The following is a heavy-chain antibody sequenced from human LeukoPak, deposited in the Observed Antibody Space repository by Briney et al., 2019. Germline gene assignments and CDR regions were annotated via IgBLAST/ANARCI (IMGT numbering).Heavy chain of an antibody. J-gene: IGHJ4*02. D-gene: IGHD6-6*01. CDR2: NNPNSGGT. V-gene: IGHV1-2*02. CDR3: ARESRVGYSSSSTDY. Sequence: ASVKVSCKASGYTFTGYYMHWVRQAPGQGLEWMGWNNPNSGGTNYAQKFQGRVTMTRDTSISTAYMELSRLRSDDTAVYYCARESRVGYSSSSTDYWGQGTLVTVSS. CDR1: GYTFTGYY.